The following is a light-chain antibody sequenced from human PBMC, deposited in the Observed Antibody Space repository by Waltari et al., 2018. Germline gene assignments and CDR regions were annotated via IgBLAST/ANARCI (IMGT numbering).Light chain of an antibody. V-gene: IGKV3-20*01. CDR1: QSVSSSY. Sequence: EIVLTQSPGTLSLSPGARATLSCRASQSVSSSYLAWYQQKPGQAPRLLIYGASSRATGIPDRFSGSGSGTDFTLTISRLEPEDFAFYYCQQYGSSPRTFGQGTKVEIK. J-gene: IGKJ1*01. CDR3: QQYGSSPRT. CDR2: GAS.